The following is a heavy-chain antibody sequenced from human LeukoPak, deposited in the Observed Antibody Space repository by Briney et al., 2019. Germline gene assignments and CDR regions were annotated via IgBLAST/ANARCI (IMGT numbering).Heavy chain of an antibody. V-gene: IGHV4-59*01. CDR2: IYYSGST. CDR3: ARIRLIEARPLYFDY. J-gene: IGHJ4*02. Sequence: PSETLSLTCTVSGGSISSYYWSWIRQPPGKGLEWIGYIYYSGSTNYNPSLKSRVTISVDTSKNQFSLKLSSVTAADTAVYYCARIRLIEARPLYFDYWGQGTLVTVSS. CDR1: GGSISSYY. D-gene: IGHD6-6*01.